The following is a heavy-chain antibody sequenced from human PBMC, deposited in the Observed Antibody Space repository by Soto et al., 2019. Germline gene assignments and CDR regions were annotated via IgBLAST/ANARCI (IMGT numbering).Heavy chain of an antibody. Sequence: ASVKVSCKASGYSFTGYFTQWVRQAPGQGLEWVGWINLNSGGTNYAQKFQGRVTMTRDTSISTAYMELSRLRSDDTAVYYCARGGDTAMVYHGMDVWGQGTTVTVSS. CDR2: INLNSGGT. CDR3: ARGGDTAMVYHGMDV. CDR1: GYSFTGYF. V-gene: IGHV1-2*02. J-gene: IGHJ6*02. D-gene: IGHD5-18*01.